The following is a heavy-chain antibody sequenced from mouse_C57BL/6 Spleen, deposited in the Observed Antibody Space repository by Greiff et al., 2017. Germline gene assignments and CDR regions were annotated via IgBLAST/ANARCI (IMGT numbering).Heavy chain of an antibody. V-gene: IGHV1-9*01. CDR1: GYTFTGYW. CDR3: ARSSSGYDYAMDY. D-gene: IGHD3-2*02. Sequence: QVQLQQSGAELMKPGASVKLSCKATGYTFTGYWIEWVKQRPGHGLEWIGEILPGSGSTNYNEKFKGKATFTAATSSNTAYMPLSSLTTEDSAIYYCARSSSGYDYAMDYWGQGTSVTVSS. CDR2: ILPGSGST. J-gene: IGHJ4*01.